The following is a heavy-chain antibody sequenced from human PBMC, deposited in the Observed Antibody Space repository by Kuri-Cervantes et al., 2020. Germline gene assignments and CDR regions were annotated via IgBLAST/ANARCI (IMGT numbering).Heavy chain of an antibody. CDR1: GGSFSGYY. J-gene: IGHJ5*02. V-gene: IGHV4-34*01. CDR2: INHSGST. Sequence: SETLSLTCAVYGGSFSGYYWSWIRQPPGKGLEWIGEINHSGSTNYNPSLKSRVTISVDKSKNQFSLKLSSVTAADTAVYYCARVGSFNWFDPWGQGTLVTVSS. D-gene: IGHD6-13*01. CDR3: ARVGSFNWFDP.